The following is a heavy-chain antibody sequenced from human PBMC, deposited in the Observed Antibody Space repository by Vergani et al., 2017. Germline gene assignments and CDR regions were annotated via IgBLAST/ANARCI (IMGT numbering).Heavy chain of an antibody. CDR1: GFTFDDYA. D-gene: IGHD3-22*01. Sequence: EVQLVESGGGLVQPGRSLRLSCAASGFTFDDYAMHWVRQAPGKGLEWVSGISWNSGSIGYADSVKGRFTISRDNAKNSLYLQMNSLRTEDTALYYCAKDTAGKGNYDSSGLPDYWGQGTLVTVSS. CDR3: AKDTAGKGNYDSSGLPDY. CDR2: ISWNSGSI. J-gene: IGHJ4*02. V-gene: IGHV3-9*01.